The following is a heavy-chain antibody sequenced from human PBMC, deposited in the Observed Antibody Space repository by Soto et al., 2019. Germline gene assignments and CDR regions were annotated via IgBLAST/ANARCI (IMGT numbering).Heavy chain of an antibody. CDR3: ARGRYYGSGTPIKYFDL. J-gene: IGHJ2*01. D-gene: IGHD3-10*01. Sequence: ASVKVSCKASGYIFTNYDINWVRQATGQGLEYLGWINPNSGNTGYVQKFKGRVTMTRNTSINTAYMELNSLRSEDTAVYYCARGRYYGSGTPIKYFDLWGCGTLVTVSS. CDR1: GYIFTNYD. V-gene: IGHV1-8*01. CDR2: INPNSGNT.